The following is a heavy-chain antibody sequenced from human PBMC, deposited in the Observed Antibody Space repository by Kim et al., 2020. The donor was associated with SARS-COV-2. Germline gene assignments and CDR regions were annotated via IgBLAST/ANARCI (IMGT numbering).Heavy chain of an antibody. Sequence: ASVKVSCKASGYTFTSYYMHWVRQAPGQGLEWMGIINPSGGSTSYAQKFQGRVTMTRDTSTSTVYMELSSLRSEDTAVYYCARDGPIVVVPAAMLHWYFDLWGRGTLVTVSS. V-gene: IGHV1-46*01. J-gene: IGHJ2*01. CDR1: GYTFTSYY. CDR2: INPSGGST. D-gene: IGHD2-2*01. CDR3: ARDGPIVVVPAAMLHWYFDL.